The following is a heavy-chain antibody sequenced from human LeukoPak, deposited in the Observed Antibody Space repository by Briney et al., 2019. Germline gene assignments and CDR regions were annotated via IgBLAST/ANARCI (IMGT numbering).Heavy chain of an antibody. V-gene: IGHV3-30*18. CDR1: GFTFSSYG. D-gene: IGHD3-16*01. Sequence: GGSLRLSCAASGFTFSSYGMHWVRQAPGKGLEWVAVISYDGSNKYYADSVKGRFTISRDNSKNTLYLQMNSLRAEDTAVYYCAKVEGIEFEFGAFDIWGQGTMVTVSS. CDR2: ISYDGSNK. J-gene: IGHJ3*02. CDR3: AKVEGIEFEFGAFDI.